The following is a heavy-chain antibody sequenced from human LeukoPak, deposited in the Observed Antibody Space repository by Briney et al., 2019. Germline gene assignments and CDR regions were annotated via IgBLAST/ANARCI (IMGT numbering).Heavy chain of an antibody. CDR2: ISSSSSYI. CDR1: GFTFSRYS. Sequence: GGSLRLSCAASGFTFSRYSMNWVRQAPGKGLEWVSSISSSSSYIYYADSVKGRFTISRDNAKNSLYLQMNSLRAEDTAVYYCARDKLYYGQFDPWGQGTLVTVSS. V-gene: IGHV3-21*01. J-gene: IGHJ5*02. D-gene: IGHD2-8*01. CDR3: ARDKLYYGQFDP.